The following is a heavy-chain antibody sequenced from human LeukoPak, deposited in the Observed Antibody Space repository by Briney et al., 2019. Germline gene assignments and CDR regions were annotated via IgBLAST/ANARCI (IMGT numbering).Heavy chain of an antibody. CDR1: GGSISSYY. Sequence: SETLSLTCTVPGGSISSYYWSWIRQPPGKELEWIRYIYYSGSTNYNPSLKSRVTISVDTSKNQFSLKLSSVTAADTAVYYCARDSGSSRGFDYWGQGTLVTVSS. CDR3: ARDSGSSRGFDY. CDR2: IYYSGST. V-gene: IGHV4-59*01. J-gene: IGHJ4*02. D-gene: IGHD6-13*01.